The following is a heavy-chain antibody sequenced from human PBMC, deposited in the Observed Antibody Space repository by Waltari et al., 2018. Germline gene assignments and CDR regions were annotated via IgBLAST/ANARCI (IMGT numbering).Heavy chain of an antibody. Sequence: EVSLLESGGGLVQPGGSLRLSWSASGFTFSSYAMSWVLQTPGKGLEWVAGITTGGAPYYTDSVKGRFTISRDNSKNTLYLQMNSLRAEDTALYYCAKEAPLVQGFLWADFWGQGTLVTVSS. D-gene: IGHD3-10*02. CDR2: ITTGGAP. J-gene: IGHJ4*02. CDR1: GFTFSSYA. V-gene: IGHV3-23*01. CDR3: AKEAPLVQGFLWADF.